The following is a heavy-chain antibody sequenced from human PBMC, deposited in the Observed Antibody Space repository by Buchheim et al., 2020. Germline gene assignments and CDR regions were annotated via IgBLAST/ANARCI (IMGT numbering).Heavy chain of an antibody. Sequence: EVQLLESGGGLVQPGGSLRLSCAASGFTFSSYAMSWVRQAPGKGLEWVSAISGSGGSTYYADSVKSRFTISRDNSKNTMYLQMNSLRAEDTAVFYCAKDPRASSGSYFYYYFDHWGQGTL. V-gene: IGHV3-23*01. CDR2: ISGSGGST. J-gene: IGHJ4*02. D-gene: IGHD1-26*01. CDR3: AKDPRASSGSYFYYYFDH. CDR1: GFTFSSYA.